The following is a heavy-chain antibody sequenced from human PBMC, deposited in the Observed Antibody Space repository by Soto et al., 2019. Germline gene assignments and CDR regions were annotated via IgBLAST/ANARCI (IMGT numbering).Heavy chain of an antibody. J-gene: IGHJ4*02. D-gene: IGHD1-20*01. Sequence: GGSLRLSCATSGFDFSNTWIHWVRQVPGQGLVWVSRINSDGSSIIYADSVKGRFTLSRDNAKNTVHLQMSSLRVEDTAVYYCAKDWYHTIDSWGQGIPVTVSS. V-gene: IGHV3-74*01. CDR1: GFDFSNTW. CDR3: AKDWYHTIDS. CDR2: INSDGSSI.